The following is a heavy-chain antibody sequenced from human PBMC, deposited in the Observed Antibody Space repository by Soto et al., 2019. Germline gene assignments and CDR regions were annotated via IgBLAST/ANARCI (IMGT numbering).Heavy chain of an antibody. CDR2: ISYDGSNK. D-gene: IGHD1-7*01. CDR3: AREQELAADGTAFDY. CDR1: GFTFSSYA. Sequence: VRSLRLSCAASGFTFSSYAMHWVRQAPGKGLEWVAVISYDGSNKYYADSVKGRFTISRDNSKNTLYLQMNSLRAEDTAVYYYAREQELAADGTAFDYWGPGPLVTVSS. V-gene: IGHV3-30-3*01. J-gene: IGHJ4*02.